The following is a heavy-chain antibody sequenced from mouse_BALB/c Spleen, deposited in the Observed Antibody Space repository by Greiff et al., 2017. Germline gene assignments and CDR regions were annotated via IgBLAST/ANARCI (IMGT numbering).Heavy chain of an antibody. D-gene: IGHD4-1*01. V-gene: IGHV5-17*02. J-gene: IGHJ3*01. CDR2: ISSGSSTI. Sequence: EVMLVESGGGLVQPGGSRKLSCAASGFTFSSFGMHWVRQAPEKGLEWVAYISSGSSTIYYADTVKGRFTISRDNPKNTLFLQMTSLRSEDTAMYYCARSALTGTWFAYWGQGTLVTVSA. CDR3: ARSALTGTWFAY. CDR1: GFTFSSFG.